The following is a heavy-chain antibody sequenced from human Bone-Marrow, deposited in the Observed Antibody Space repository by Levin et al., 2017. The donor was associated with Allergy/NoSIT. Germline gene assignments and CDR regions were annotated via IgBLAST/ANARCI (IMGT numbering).Heavy chain of an antibody. D-gene: IGHD6-6*01. V-gene: IGHV4-34*01. CDR3: ARGEYSSSSGLLPNGSAAFDI. Sequence: SQTLSLTCAVYGGSFSGYYWSWIRQPPGKGLEWIGEINHSGSTNYNPSLKSRVTISVDTSKNQFSLKLSSVTAADTAVYYCARGEYSSSSGLLPNGSAAFDIWGQGTMVTVSS. CDR1: GGSFSGYY. CDR2: INHSGST. J-gene: IGHJ3*02.